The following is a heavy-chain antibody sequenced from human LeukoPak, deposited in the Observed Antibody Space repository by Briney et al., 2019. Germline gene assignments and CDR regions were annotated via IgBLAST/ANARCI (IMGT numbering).Heavy chain of an antibody. J-gene: IGHJ3*02. D-gene: IGHD3-22*01. Sequence: GGSLRLSCAASGFTFSSSAMSWVRHTPGKGLEWVAAIPSDGSSEHYAESVKGRFTISGDNSKNTVYVEMNSLRVDDTAVYYCAREGDSSGHAGAFDIWGQGTMVTVSS. CDR1: GFTFSSSA. CDR2: IPSDGSSE. V-gene: IGHV3-30-3*01. CDR3: AREGDSSGHAGAFDI.